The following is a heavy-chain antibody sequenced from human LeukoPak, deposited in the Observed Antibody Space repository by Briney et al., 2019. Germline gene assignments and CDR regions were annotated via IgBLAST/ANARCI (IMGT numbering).Heavy chain of an antibody. D-gene: IGHD3-16*01. CDR1: GFTFSTYA. CDR2: IIGSGVNT. Sequence: GGSLRLSCAASGFTFSTYAMSSVRQAPGKGLEWVSDIIGSGVNTYYADSVKGRFTISRDNSKNTLYLEMNSLRAEDTAVYYCAKKWGAYFDYWGQGTLVTVSS. V-gene: IGHV3-23*01. CDR3: AKKWGAYFDY. J-gene: IGHJ4*02.